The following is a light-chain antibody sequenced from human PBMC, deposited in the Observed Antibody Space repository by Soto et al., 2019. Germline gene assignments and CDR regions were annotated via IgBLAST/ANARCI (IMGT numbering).Light chain of an antibody. J-gene: IGLJ2*01. Sequence: QSALTQPPSASGSPGQSVTISCTGTSSDVGRYNYVSWYQQHPGKAPRLIIYEVSYRPSGVPDRFSGSKSGNTASLTVSGLQAEDEADYYCTSYAGSNNLGVFGGGTKLTV. V-gene: IGLV2-8*01. CDR3: TSYAGSNNLGV. CDR1: SSDVGRYNY. CDR2: EVS.